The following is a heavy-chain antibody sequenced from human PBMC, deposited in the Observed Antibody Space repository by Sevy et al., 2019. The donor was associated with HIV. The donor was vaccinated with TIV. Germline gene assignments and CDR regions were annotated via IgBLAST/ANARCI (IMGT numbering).Heavy chain of an antibody. CDR3: TRAAAGGGWFDP. V-gene: IGHV6-1*01. Sequence: KQSQTLSLTCAISGDSVSSKSAAWNWIRQSPSRGLEWLGRTYYRSKWFSDYAVSVRSRITINPDTSGNHVSLQLNSVTPEDTAVYYCTRAAAGGGWFDPWGQGTLVTVSS. CDR1: GDSVSSKSAA. CDR2: TYYRSKWFS. D-gene: IGHD6-13*01. J-gene: IGHJ5*02.